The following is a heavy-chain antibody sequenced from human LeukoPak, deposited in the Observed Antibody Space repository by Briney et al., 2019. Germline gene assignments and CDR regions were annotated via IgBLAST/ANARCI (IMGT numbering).Heavy chain of an antibody. D-gene: IGHD4-17*01. J-gene: IGHJ4*02. CDR1: GFTFSSYW. Sequence: GRSLRLSCAASGFTFSSYWMSWVRQAPGKGLEWVANIKQDGSEKYYVDSVKGRFTISRDNSKNTLYLQMNSLRAEDTAVYYCAREETDYAGLYYFDYWGQGTLVTVSS. CDR2: IKQDGSEK. V-gene: IGHV3-7*01. CDR3: AREETDYAGLYYFDY.